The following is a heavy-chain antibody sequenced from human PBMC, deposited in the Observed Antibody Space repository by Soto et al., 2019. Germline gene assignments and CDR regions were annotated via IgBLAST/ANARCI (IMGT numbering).Heavy chain of an antibody. J-gene: IGHJ6*02. CDR1: GFTFSSYG. CDR2: ISYDGSNK. D-gene: IGHD3-10*01. CDR3: AKEPRGQPRLDYYYGMDV. V-gene: IGHV3-30*18. Sequence: QVQLVESGGGVVQPGRSLRLSCAASGFTFSSYGMHWVRQAPGKGLEWVAVISYDGSNKYYADSVKGRFTISRDNSKNTLYLQMNSLRAEDTAVYDCAKEPRGQPRLDYYYGMDVWGQGTTVTVSS.